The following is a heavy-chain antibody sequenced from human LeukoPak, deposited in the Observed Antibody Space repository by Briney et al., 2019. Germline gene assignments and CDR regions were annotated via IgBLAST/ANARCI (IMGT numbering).Heavy chain of an antibody. D-gene: IGHD3-16*02. CDR2: IYSGGST. V-gene: IGHV3-66*02. CDR1: GFTVSSNY. J-gene: IGHJ4*02. CDR3: ARAHSRRSVWGSYRPKYYLDY. Sequence: GGSLRLSCAASGFTVSSNYMSWVRQAPGKGLEWVSVIYSGGSTYYADSVKGRFTISRDNSKNTLYLQMNSLRAEDTAVYYCARAHSRRSVWGSYRPKYYLDYWGQGTLVTVSS.